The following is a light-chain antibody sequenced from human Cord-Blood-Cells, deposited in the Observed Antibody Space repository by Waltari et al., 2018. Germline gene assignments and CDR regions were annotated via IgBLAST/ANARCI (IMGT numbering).Light chain of an antibody. V-gene: IGLV2-23*01. Sequence: QSALTQPASVSGSPGQSITISCTGTSSAVGRYNLVSWYQQHPGKAPKLMIYEGSKRPSGVSNRFSGSKSGNTASLTISGLQAEDEADYYCCSYAGSSLWVFGGGTKLTVL. J-gene: IGLJ3*02. CDR3: CSYAGSSLWV. CDR1: SSAVGRYNL. CDR2: EGS.